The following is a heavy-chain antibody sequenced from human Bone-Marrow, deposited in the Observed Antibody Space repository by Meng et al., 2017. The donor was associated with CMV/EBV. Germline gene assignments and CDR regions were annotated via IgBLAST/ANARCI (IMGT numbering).Heavy chain of an antibody. CDR1: GGSISSYY. J-gene: IGHJ3*02. D-gene: IGHD3-3*01. Sequence: SETLSLTCTVSGGSISSYYWSWIRQPPGKGLEWIGYIYYSGSTNYNPSLKSRVTIAVDTSKNQFSLKLSSVTAADTAVYYCARGIITIFGVVHDAFDIWGQGTMVTVSS. V-gene: IGHV4-59*01. CDR3: ARGIITIFGVVHDAFDI. CDR2: IYYSGST.